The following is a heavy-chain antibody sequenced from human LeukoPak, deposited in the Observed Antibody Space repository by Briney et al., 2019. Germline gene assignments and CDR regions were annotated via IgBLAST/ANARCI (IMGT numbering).Heavy chain of an antibody. CDR1: GFTFSNYW. V-gene: IGHV3-74*01. CDR3: ARVLRYLADDY. J-gene: IGHJ4*02. CDR2: INSDGSIT. D-gene: IGHD3-9*01. Sequence: GGSLRLSCAASGFTFSNYWMHWVRQAPGKGLVWVSRINSDGSITSYADSVKGRFTISRDNAKYTLYLQMNSLRAEDTAVYYCARVLRYLADDYWGQGTLVTVSS.